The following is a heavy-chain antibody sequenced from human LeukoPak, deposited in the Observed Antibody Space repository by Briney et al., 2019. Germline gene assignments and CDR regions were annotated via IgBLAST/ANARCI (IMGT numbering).Heavy chain of an antibody. D-gene: IGHD3-10*01. CDR2: IYTSGST. CDR3: ARDFFNYYGSGSYSIHGMDV. V-gene: IGHV4-4*07. CDR1: GGSISCYY. J-gene: IGHJ6*02. Sequence: SETLSLTCTVSGGSISCYYWSCIRQPAGKGLEWIGRIYTSGSTNYNPSLKSRVTMSVDTSKNQFSLKLSSLTAADTAVYYCARDFFNYYGSGSYSIHGMDVWGQGITVIVSS.